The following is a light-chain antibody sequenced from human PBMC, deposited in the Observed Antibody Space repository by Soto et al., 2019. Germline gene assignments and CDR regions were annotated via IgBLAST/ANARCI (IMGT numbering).Light chain of an antibody. V-gene: IGKV3-11*01. CDR1: QSVSSY. Sequence: EIVLTQSPATLSLSPGERATLSCRASQSVSSYLAWYQQQPGQAPRLLIYDASTTATGIPARFSGSGSGTDFTLTISSLEPEDFAVYYCQQRSNWPPWTFGQGTKVEIK. CDR3: QQRSNWPPWT. CDR2: DAS. J-gene: IGKJ1*01.